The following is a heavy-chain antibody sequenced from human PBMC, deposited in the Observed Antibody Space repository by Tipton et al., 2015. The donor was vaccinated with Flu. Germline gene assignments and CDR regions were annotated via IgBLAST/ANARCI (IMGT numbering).Heavy chain of an antibody. CDR2: IDHSGTT. CDR1: GYSISSGYY. V-gene: IGHV4-38-2*01. Sequence: TLSLTCAVSGYSISSGYYWAWIRQPPGKGLECIGTIDHSGTTWYNSSLKSRATISVETSKNQFSLKLSSVTAADTAVYYCARGTRSDDSSGYYPRYFDYWGQGTLVTVSS. D-gene: IGHD3-22*01. CDR3: ARGTRSDDSSGYYPRYFDY. J-gene: IGHJ4*02.